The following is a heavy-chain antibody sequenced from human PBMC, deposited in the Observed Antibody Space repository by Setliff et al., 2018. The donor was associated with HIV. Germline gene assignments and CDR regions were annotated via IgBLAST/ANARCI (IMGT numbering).Heavy chain of an antibody. Sequence: SVKVSCKVSGDTFNNYGLNWVRQAPGQGLGWMGGIIPIFKSADYAQKFQGRVTITTDESASTAYMDLSSLKSEDTAIYYCARTSGDAYNYEGAFDVWGQGTLVTVSS. CDR2: IIPIFKSA. V-gene: IGHV1-69*05. CDR1: GDTFNNYG. D-gene: IGHD5-12*01. J-gene: IGHJ3*01. CDR3: ARTSGDAYNYEGAFDV.